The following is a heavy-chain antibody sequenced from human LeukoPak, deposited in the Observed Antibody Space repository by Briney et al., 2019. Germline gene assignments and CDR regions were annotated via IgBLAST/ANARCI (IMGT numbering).Heavy chain of an antibody. V-gene: IGHV1-18*01. CDR2: ISAYNGNT. CDR3: ARDPRADILTGYYFTRSGAFDI. CDR1: GYTFTSYG. D-gene: IGHD3-9*01. J-gene: IGHJ3*02. Sequence: ASVKVSCKASGYTFTSYGISWVRQAPGQGLEWMGWISAYNGNTNYAQKLQGRVTMTTDTSTSTAYMELRSLRSDDAAVYYCARDPRADILTGYYFTRSGAFDIWGQGTMVTVSS.